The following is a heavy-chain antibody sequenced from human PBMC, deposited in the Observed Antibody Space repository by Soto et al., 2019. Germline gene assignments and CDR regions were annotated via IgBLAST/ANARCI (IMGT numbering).Heavy chain of an antibody. Sequence: QVQLVQSGAEVKKPGASVKVSCKASGYTFISYGISWVRQALGQGLEWMGWISTFNGKTNYAQNVQGRVTMTTDTSTTTAYMELRSLKSDDTAVYYCARDRVPKSSGYFPFDYWGQGTLVTVSS. J-gene: IGHJ4*02. D-gene: IGHD3-22*01. CDR1: GYTFISYG. CDR2: ISTFNGKT. CDR3: ARDRVPKSSGYFPFDY. V-gene: IGHV1-18*01.